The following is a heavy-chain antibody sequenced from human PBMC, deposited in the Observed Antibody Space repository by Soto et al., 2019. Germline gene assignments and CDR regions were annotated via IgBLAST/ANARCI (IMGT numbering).Heavy chain of an antibody. CDR1: GFTFSSYW. D-gene: IGHD2-15*01. Sequence: GGSLRLSCAASGFTFSSYWMHWVRQAPGKGLVWVSRINSDGSSTSYADSVKGRFTISRDNAKNTLYLQMNSLRAEDTAVYYCARGQYGSGGSCYFIRVYWGQGTLVNVSS. J-gene: IGHJ4*02. CDR2: INSDGSST. CDR3: ARGQYGSGGSCYFIRVY. V-gene: IGHV3-74*01.